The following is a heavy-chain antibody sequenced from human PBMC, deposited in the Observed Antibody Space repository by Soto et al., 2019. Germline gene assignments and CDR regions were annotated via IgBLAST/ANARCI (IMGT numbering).Heavy chain of an antibody. D-gene: IGHD1-7*01. V-gene: IGHV3-23*01. CDR2: ISGSGGST. CDR1: GFTFSNYA. Sequence: SLRLSCAASGFTFSNYAMSWVRQAPGKGLEWVSTISGSGGSTYYADSVKGRFTISRDNSKNTLYLQMNSLKAEDTALYYCAKGGVSTGTMSWGQGTLVTVSS. J-gene: IGHJ5*02. CDR3: AKGGVSTGTMS.